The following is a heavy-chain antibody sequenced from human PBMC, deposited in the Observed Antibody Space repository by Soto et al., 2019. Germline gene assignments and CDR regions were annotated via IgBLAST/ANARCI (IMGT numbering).Heavy chain of an antibody. CDR1: GGSISSGGYY. Sequence: PSETLSLTCTVSGGSISSGGYYWSWIRQHPGKGLEWIGYIYYSGSTYYNPSLKSRVTISVDTSKNQFSLKLSSVTAADTAVYYCARVVIDAKRAVDWFDPWGPGTIVTVYS. CDR2: IYYSGST. CDR3: ARVVIDAKRAVDWFDP. J-gene: IGHJ5*02. V-gene: IGHV4-31*03. D-gene: IGHD2-2*01.